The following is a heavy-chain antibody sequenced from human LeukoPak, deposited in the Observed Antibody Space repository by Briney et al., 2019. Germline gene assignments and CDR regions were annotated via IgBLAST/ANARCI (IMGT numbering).Heavy chain of an antibody. V-gene: IGHV3-23*01. D-gene: IGHD4-17*01. CDR3: ACLRGPSDY. CDR1: GFTSSSYG. J-gene: IGHJ4*02. Sequence: PGGSLRLSCAASGFTSSSYGMSWVRQAPGKGLEWVSAISGSGGRTDYADSVKGRFTISRDNTKNSLYLQMDSLTADDTAVYFCACLRGPSDYWGQGTLVTVSS. CDR2: ISGSGGRT.